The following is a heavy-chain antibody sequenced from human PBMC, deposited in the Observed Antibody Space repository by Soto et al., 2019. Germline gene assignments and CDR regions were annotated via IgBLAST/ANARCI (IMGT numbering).Heavy chain of an antibody. CDR2: INSDGSST. J-gene: IGHJ5*02. V-gene: IGHV3-74*01. CDR3: TILGAGLDL. Sequence: EVQLVESGGNLVQPGGSLRLSCAASGFPFSSYWLHWVRQVPGKGLGWISRINSDGSSTSYADSVKGRFTVSRDNAKNTLYLQMNSLRAEDTAVDDCTILGAGLDLWGQGTLVTVSS. D-gene: IGHD6-13*01. CDR1: GFPFSSYW.